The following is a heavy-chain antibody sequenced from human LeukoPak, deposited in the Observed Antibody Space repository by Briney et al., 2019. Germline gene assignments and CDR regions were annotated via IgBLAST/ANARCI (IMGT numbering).Heavy chain of an antibody. V-gene: IGHV4-30-4*01. J-gene: IGHJ5*02. D-gene: IGHD5-12*01. CDR2: IYYSGST. Sequence: NSSETLSLTCTVSGGSISSGDYYWSWIRQPPGKGLEWIGYIYYSGSTYYNPSLKSRVTMSVDTSKNQFSLKLSSVTAADTVVYYCARDRGYSGYDYWFDPWGQGTLVTVSS. CDR1: GGSISSGDYY. CDR3: ARDRGYSGYDYWFDP.